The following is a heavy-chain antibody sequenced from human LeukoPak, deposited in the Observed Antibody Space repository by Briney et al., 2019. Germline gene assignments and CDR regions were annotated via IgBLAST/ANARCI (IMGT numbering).Heavy chain of an antibody. CDR3: ARAVTTSFGAYYYYGMDV. CDR1: GYTFTSYG. J-gene: IGHJ6*02. D-gene: IGHD4-17*01. V-gene: IGHV1-18*01. Sequence: SVKVSCKASGYTFTSYGISWVRQAPGQGLEWMGWISAYNGNTNYAQKLQSRVTMTTGTSTSTAYMELRSLRSDDTAVYYCARAVTTSFGAYYYYGMDVWGQGTTVTVSS. CDR2: ISAYNGNT.